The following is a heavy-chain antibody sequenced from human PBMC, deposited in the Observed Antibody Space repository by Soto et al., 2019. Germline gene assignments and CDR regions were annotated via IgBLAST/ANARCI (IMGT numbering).Heavy chain of an antibody. D-gene: IGHD2-21*01. J-gene: IGHJ3*02. V-gene: IGHV1-18*01. CDR3: ARFYCGGDCYQTPGGDDAFDI. Sequence: ASVKVSCKASGYTFTSYGISWVRQAPGQGLEWMGWISAYNGNTNYAQKLQGRVTMTTDTSTSTAYMELRSLRSDDTAVYYCARFYCGGDCYQTPGGDDAFDIWGQGTMVTVSS. CDR1: GYTFTSYG. CDR2: ISAYNGNT.